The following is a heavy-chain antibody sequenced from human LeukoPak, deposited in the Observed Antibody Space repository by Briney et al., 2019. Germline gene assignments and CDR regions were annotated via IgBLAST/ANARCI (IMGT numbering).Heavy chain of an antibody. Sequence: GESLKISCKGSGYSFTSYWIGWVRQMPGKGLEWMGIIYPGDSDTRYSPSFQGQVTISADKSISTAYLQWSSLKASDTAMYNCARPKRLRRYCSSTSCTSEGYYFDYWGQGTLVTVSS. D-gene: IGHD2-2*01. J-gene: IGHJ4*02. V-gene: IGHV5-51*01. CDR2: IYPGDSDT. CDR1: GYSFTSYW. CDR3: ARPKRLRRYCSSTSCTSEGYYFDY.